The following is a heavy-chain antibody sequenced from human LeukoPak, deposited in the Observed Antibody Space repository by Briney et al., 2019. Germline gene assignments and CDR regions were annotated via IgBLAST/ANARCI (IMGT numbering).Heavy chain of an antibody. Sequence: PGGSLRLSCAASGFTFSSFAMSWVRQAPGKGLEWVATIWYDGSIQYYADSVKGRFTISRESSKNTLYLQMNSLRAEDTAVYYCAKLKQAIDYWGQGTLVTVSS. J-gene: IGHJ4*02. D-gene: IGHD6-13*01. V-gene: IGHV3-33*06. CDR2: IWYDGSIQ. CDR3: AKLKQAIDY. CDR1: GFTFSSFA.